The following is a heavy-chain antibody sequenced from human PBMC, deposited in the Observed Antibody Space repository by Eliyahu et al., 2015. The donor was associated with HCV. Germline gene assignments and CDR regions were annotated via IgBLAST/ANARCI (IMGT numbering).Heavy chain of an antibody. CDR2: ISYDGSNK. D-gene: IGHD3-16*02. J-gene: IGHJ4*02. Sequence: QVQLVESGGGVVQPGRSLRLSCXASGFTFSSYXXXWVRQAPGKGLEWVAVISYDGSNKYYADSVKGRFTISRDNSKNTLYLQMNSLRAEDTAVYYCARDMITFGGVIVMGGFDYWGQGTLVTVSS. CDR1: GFTFSSYX. CDR3: ARDMITFGGVIVMGGFDY. V-gene: IGHV3-30-3*01.